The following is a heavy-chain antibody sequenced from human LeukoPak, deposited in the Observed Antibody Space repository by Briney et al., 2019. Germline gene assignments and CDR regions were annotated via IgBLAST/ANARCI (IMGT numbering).Heavy chain of an antibody. V-gene: IGHV1-69*05. CDR3: ARDSDDGSGHYYFDY. Sequence: GSSVKVSCKASGGTFSSYAISWVRQAPGQGLEWMGGIIPIFGTANYAQKFQGRVTITTDESTSTAYMELSSLRSEDTAVYYCARDSDDGSGHYYFDYWGQGTLVTVSS. D-gene: IGHD3-10*01. CDR2: IIPIFGTA. J-gene: IGHJ4*02. CDR1: GGTFSSYA.